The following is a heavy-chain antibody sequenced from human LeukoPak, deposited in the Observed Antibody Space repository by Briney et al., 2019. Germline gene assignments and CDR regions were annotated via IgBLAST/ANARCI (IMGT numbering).Heavy chain of an antibody. Sequence: TGGSLRLSCAASGFTFSSYAMSWVRQAPGKGLEWVSAISGSGGSTYYADSVKGRFTISRDNSKNTLYLQMNSLRAEDTAVYYCAKAASSSWPSYYYGMDVWGQGTTVTVSS. CDR3: AKAASSSWPSYYYGMDV. CDR1: GFTFSSYA. D-gene: IGHD6-13*01. J-gene: IGHJ6*02. V-gene: IGHV3-23*01. CDR2: ISGSGGST.